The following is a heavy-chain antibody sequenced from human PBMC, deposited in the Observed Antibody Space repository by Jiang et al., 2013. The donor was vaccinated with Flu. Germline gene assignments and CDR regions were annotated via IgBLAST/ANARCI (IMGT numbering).Heavy chain of an antibody. Sequence: KGLEWVSAISGSGGSTYYADSVKGRFTISRDNSKNTLYLQMNSLRAEDTAVYYCAKDSYGLAAAGSYWGQGTLVTVSS. CDR3: AKDSYGLAAAGSY. D-gene: IGHD6-13*01. CDR2: ISGSGGST. J-gene: IGHJ4*02. V-gene: IGHV3-23*01.